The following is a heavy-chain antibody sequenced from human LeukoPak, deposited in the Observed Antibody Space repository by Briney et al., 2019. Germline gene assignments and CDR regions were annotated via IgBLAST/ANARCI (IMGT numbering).Heavy chain of an antibody. CDR3: ARHSSSWYGREYYFDY. Sequence: GASVKVSCKASGYTFTTYDINWVRQATGQGLEWMGWMNPNSGNTGYAQKFQGRVTMTRNTSMSTAYMELNSLRSEDTAVYYCARHSSSWYGREYYFDYWGQGTLVTVSS. CDR1: GYTFTTYD. D-gene: IGHD6-13*01. V-gene: IGHV1-8*01. CDR2: MNPNSGNT. J-gene: IGHJ4*02.